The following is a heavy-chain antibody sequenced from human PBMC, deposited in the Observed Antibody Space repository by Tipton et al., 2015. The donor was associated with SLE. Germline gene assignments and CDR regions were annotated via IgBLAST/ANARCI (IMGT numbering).Heavy chain of an antibody. CDR3: ATRIAAAGTDWYFDV. CDR1: GFTVSGNQ. Sequence: GSLRLSCAASGFTVSGNQMSWVRQAPGKGLEWVSVIYTGGTTFYADSVEGRVTISRDIFKNSLYLHMNSLRAEDTAVYYCATRIAAAGTDWYFDVWGRGTLVAVSP. CDR2: IYTGGTT. J-gene: IGHJ2*01. V-gene: IGHV3-66*01. D-gene: IGHD6-13*01.